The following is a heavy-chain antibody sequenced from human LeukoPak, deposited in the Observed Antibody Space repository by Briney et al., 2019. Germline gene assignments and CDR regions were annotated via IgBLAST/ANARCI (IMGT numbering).Heavy chain of an antibody. J-gene: IGHJ4*02. CDR3: ARNYVWGSYRYINYFDY. V-gene: IGHV1-69*05. CDR2: IIPIFGTA. CDR1: GGTFSSYA. Sequence: ASVKVSCKASGGTFSSYAISWVRRAPGQGLEWMGRIIPIFGTANYAQKFQGRVTITTDESTSTAYMELSSLRSEDTAVYYCARNYVWGSYRYINYFDYWGQGTLVTVSS. D-gene: IGHD3-16*02.